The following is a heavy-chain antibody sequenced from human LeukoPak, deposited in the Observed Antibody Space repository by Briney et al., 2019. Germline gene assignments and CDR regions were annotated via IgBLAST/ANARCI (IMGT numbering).Heavy chain of an antibody. Sequence: GGSLRLSCAASAFTFSNAWMNWVRQAPGKGLEWVGLIKSRSDGGTTDYAAPVKGRFTISRDDSKNTLYLQMNSLKTEDTAVYYCHGGGTLDYWGQGTLLTVSS. D-gene: IGHD1-1*01. J-gene: IGHJ4*02. CDR3: HGGGTLDY. CDR2: IKSRSDGGTT. CDR1: AFTFSNAW. V-gene: IGHV3-15*01.